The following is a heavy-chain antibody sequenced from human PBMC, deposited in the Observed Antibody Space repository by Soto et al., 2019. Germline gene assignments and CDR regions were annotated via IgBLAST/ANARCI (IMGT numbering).Heavy chain of an antibody. CDR1: GFTFSSYA. D-gene: IGHD6-19*01. CDR2: ISYDGRNK. J-gene: IGHJ4*02. CDR3: ARDEGDSSGCYSCFDY. V-gene: IGHV3-30*04. Sequence: QVQLVESGGGVVQPGRSLRLSCAASGFTFSSYAMHWVRQAPGKGLEWVAVISYDGRNKYYADSVKGRFTISRDNSKKPLYMQRNSLRAEDTAVYYCARDEGDSSGCYSCFDYWGQGTLVTVSS.